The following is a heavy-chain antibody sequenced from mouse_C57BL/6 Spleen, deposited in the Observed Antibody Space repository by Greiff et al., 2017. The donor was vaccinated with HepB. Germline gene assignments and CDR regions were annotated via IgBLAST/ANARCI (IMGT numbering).Heavy chain of an antibody. Sequence: EVQGVESGGDLVKPGGSLKLSCAASGFTFSSYGMSWVRQTQDKRLEWVATISSGGSYTYYPDSVKGRFTISRDNAKNTLYLQMSSLKSEDTAMYYCARQDTTVVAYFDYWGQSTTLTVSS. CDR3: ARQDTTVVAYFDY. V-gene: IGHV5-6*01. CDR2: ISSGGSYT. D-gene: IGHD1-1*01. CDR1: GFTFSSYG. J-gene: IGHJ2*01.